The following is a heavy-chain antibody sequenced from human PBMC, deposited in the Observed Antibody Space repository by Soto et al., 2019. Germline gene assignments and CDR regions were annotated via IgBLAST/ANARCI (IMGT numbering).Heavy chain of an antibody. Sequence: GESLKISCKGSGYSVTSYWIGWVRQMPGKGLEWMGIIYPGDSDTRYSPSFQGQVTISADKSISTAYLQWSSLKASDTAMYYCARHIPQNYYDSSGYYFDYWGQGTLVTVSS. V-gene: IGHV5-51*01. J-gene: IGHJ4*02. CDR2: IYPGDSDT. CDR1: GYSVTSYW. CDR3: ARHIPQNYYDSSGYYFDY. D-gene: IGHD3-22*01.